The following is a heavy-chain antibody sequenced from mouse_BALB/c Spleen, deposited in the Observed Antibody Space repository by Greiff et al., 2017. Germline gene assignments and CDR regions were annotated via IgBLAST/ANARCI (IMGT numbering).Heavy chain of an antibody. CDR1: GYTFTDYV. D-gene: IGHD1-2*01. J-gene: IGHJ2*01. CDR3: DRGGLITTATCVDY. CDR2: IYPGSGST. V-gene: IGHV1-77*01. Sequence: VQLMESGPELVKPGASVKMSCKASGYTFTDYVISWVKQRTGQGLEWIGEIYPGSGSTYYNEKFKGKATLTADKSSNTAYMQLSSLTSEDSAVYFCDRGGLITTATCVDYWGQGTTLTVSS.